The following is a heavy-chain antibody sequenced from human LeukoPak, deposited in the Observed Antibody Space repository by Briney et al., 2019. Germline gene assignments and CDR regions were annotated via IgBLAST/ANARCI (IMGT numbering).Heavy chain of an antibody. CDR3: TNYGVYTGYYFMDV. CDR2: ISSSSSTI. D-gene: IGHD4-17*01. CDR1: GFTFSSYY. J-gene: IGHJ6*03. Sequence: GGSLRLSCAASGFTFSSYYMNWVRQAPGKGLEWVSYISSSSSTIYYADSMKGRFTISRDNAKNSLYLQMNSLRAEDTAVYYCTNYGVYTGYYFMDVWGKGTTVTVSS. V-gene: IGHV3-48*01.